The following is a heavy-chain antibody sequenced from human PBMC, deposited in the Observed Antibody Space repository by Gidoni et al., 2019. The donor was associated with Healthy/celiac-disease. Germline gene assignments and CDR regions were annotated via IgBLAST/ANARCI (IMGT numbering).Heavy chain of an antibody. CDR2: IYYSGST. J-gene: IGHJ3*02. CDR1: GGSISRGGYY. Sequence: QVQLQESGPGLVKPSQTLSLTCTVSGGSISRGGYYWSWIRQHPGKGLEWIGYIYYSGSTYYNPYLKSRVTISVDTSKNQFSLKLSSVTAADTAVYYCARDRFGGSSSPDDAFDIWGQGTMVTVSS. CDR3: ARDRFGGSSSPDDAFDI. V-gene: IGHV4-31*03. D-gene: IGHD6-6*01.